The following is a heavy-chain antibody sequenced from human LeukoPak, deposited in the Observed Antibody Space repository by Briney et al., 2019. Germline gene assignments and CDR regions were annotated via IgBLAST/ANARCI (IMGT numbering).Heavy chain of an antibody. CDR3: AKSDTYGYSY. CDR1: GYTFSSYG. J-gene: IGHJ4*02. V-gene: IGHV3-30*02. Sequence: PGGXLRLSCAASGYTFSSYGMHWVRQAPGKGLEGVAFIRNDGSNKYYADSVKGRFTISRDDSKNTVYVQMHSLRAEDTAVYYCAKSDTYGYSYWGQGTLVTVFS. D-gene: IGHD5-18*01. CDR2: IRNDGSNK.